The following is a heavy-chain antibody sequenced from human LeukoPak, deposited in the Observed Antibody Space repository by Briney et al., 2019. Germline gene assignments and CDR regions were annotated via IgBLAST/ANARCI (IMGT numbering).Heavy chain of an antibody. CDR3: ARDKGGRYYGTFDY. Sequence: ASVKVSCKASGCTFTSYGISWVRQAPGQGLEWMGWISAYNGNTNYAQNLQGRVTMTTDTSTSTAYMELRSLRSDDTAMYYCARDKGGRYYGTFDYWGQGTLVTVSS. CDR2: ISAYNGNT. CDR1: GCTFTSYG. J-gene: IGHJ4*02. V-gene: IGHV1-18*01. D-gene: IGHD1-26*01.